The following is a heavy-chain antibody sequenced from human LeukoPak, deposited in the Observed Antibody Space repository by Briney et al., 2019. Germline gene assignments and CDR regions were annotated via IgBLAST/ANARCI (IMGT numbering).Heavy chain of an antibody. V-gene: IGHV3-30*02. Sequence: PGGSLRLSCAASGFTFSNHVMHWVRQAPGKGLEWVTLVWYDGNRKYYADSVKGRFTISRDNSKNSVYLQLNSLRPEDTAMYYCVSMVRGVGYWGQGPLVTVSS. CDR1: GFTFSNHV. CDR2: VWYDGNRK. D-gene: IGHD3-10*01. J-gene: IGHJ4*02. CDR3: VSMVRGVGY.